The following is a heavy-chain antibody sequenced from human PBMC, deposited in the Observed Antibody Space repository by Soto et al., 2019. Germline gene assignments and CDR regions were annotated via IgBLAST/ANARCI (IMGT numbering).Heavy chain of an antibody. V-gene: IGHV1-3*01. CDR3: ARGQFVDDYANWFDP. CDR2: INAGNGNT. D-gene: IGHD4-17*01. CDR1: GYTFTSYA. J-gene: IGHJ5*02. Sequence: ASVKVSCKASGYTFTSYAMHWVRQAPGQRLEWMGWINAGNGNTKYSQKFQGRVTITRDTSASAAYMELSSLRSEDTAVYYCARGQFVDDYANWFDPWGQGTLVTVSS.